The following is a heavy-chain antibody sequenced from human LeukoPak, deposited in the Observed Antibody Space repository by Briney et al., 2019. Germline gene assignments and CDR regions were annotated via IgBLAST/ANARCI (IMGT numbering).Heavy chain of an antibody. CDR1: GGSFSGYY. D-gene: IGHD2-2*01. J-gene: IGHJ4*02. Sequence: SETLSLTCAVYGGSFSGYYWSWIREPPGKGLEWIGEINHSGSTNYNPSLKSRVTISVDTSKNQFSLKLSSVTAADTAVYYCARGGYRSSTSCYMGAFDYWGQGTLVTASS. CDR2: INHSGST. CDR3: ARGGYRSSTSCYMGAFDY. V-gene: IGHV4-34*01.